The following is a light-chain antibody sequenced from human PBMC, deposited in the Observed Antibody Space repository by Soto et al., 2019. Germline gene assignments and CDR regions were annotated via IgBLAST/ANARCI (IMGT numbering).Light chain of an antibody. V-gene: IGLV6-57*03. CDR1: SGSIDSNF. Sequence: NFMLTQPHSVSESPGKTVTISCTRSSGSIDSNFVQWYQQRPGSAPTTVIYEDHQRPSGVPDRFSGSIDSSSTSASLTISGLKTEDEADYYCQSYDSSILVFGGGTKVTVL. J-gene: IGLJ3*02. CDR3: QSYDSSILV. CDR2: EDH.